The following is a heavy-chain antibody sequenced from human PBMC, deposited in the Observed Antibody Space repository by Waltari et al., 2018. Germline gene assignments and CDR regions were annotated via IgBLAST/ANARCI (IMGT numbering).Heavy chain of an antibody. CDR1: GGSISSYY. J-gene: IGHJ5*02. Sequence: QVQLQESGPRLVKPSETLSLICTVSGGSISSYYWSWIRQPPGKGLDWIGYIYYTGSTKFNPALKSRVTMSVDTSKNQFSLKLSSVTAADTAVYYCARGGGGDWEWFDPWGQGTLVTVSS. V-gene: IGHV4-59*01. CDR3: ARGGGGDWEWFDP. CDR2: IYYTGST. D-gene: IGHD2-21*02.